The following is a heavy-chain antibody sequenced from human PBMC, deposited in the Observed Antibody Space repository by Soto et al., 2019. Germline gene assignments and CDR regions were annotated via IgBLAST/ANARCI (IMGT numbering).Heavy chain of an antibody. CDR3: ARVAGGYFDWWDRAYYYYYMDV. D-gene: IGHD3-9*01. CDR1: GFTFSDYY. Sequence: GGSLRLSCAASGFTFSDYYMSWIRQAPGKGLEWVSYISSSGSTIYYANSVKGRFTISRDNAKNPLFLQMNSLRAEDTAGYYCARVAGGYFDWWDRAYYYYYMDVWGKGTTVTVSS. CDR2: ISSSGSTI. V-gene: IGHV3-11*01. J-gene: IGHJ6*03.